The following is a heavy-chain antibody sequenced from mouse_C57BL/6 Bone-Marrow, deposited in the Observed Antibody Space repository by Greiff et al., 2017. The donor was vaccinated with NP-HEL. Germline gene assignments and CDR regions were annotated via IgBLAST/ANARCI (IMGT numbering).Heavy chain of an antibody. D-gene: IGHD2-5*01. V-gene: IGHV5-6*01. CDR1: GFTFSSYG. CDR3: ARQSNPFAY. J-gene: IGHJ3*01. CDR2: ISSGGSYT. Sequence: EVKLMESGGDLVKPGGSLKLSCAASGFTFSSYGMSWVRQTPDKRLEWVATISSGGSYTYYPDSVKGRFTISRDNAKNTLYLQMSSLKSEDTAMYYCARQSNPFAYWGQGTLVTVSA.